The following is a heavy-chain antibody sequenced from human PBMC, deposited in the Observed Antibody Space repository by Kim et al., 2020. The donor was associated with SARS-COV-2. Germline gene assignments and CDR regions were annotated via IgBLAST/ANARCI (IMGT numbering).Heavy chain of an antibody. Sequence: SETLSLTCTVSGGSISSGDYYWSWIRQPPGKGLEWTGYIYYSGSTYYNPSLKSRVTISVDTSKNQFSLKLSSVTAADTAVYYCARGWHYYDSSGYRDRILGFDYWGQGTLVTVSS. J-gene: IGHJ4*02. CDR3: ARGWHYYDSSGYRDRILGFDY. D-gene: IGHD3-22*01. CDR1: GGSISSGDYY. CDR2: IYYSGST. V-gene: IGHV4-30-4*01.